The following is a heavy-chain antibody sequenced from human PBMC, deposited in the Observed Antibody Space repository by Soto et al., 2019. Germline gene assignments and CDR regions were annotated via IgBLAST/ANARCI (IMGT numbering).Heavy chain of an antibody. J-gene: IGHJ4*02. CDR3: VCGGNFFIY. CDR1: GFTFSPYW. V-gene: IGHV3-7*01. CDR2: MDQDGSET. D-gene: IGHD3-16*01. Sequence: EVQLVESGGGLVQPGGSWRLSCEASGFTFSPYWMTWVTQLPGKGLEWVANMDQDGSETYYVDSVRGRFTVSRDNAKNSLYLQMNSLRVEDTAVYYCVCGGNFFIYWGQGTLVTVSP.